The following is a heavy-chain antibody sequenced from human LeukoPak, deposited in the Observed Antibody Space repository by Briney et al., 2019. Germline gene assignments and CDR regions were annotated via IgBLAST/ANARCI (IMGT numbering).Heavy chain of an antibody. CDR3: ARRTYYYDSSGYHPVRGLDY. CDR2: ISSSGSTI. V-gene: IGHV3-48*03. J-gene: IGHJ4*02. D-gene: IGHD3-22*01. CDR1: GFTFSSYE. Sequence: GGSLRLSCAASGFTFSSYEMNWVRQAPEKGLEWVSYISSSGSTIYYADSVKGRFTISRDNAKNSLYLQMNSLRAEDTALYYCARRTYYYDSSGYHPVRGLDYWGQGTLVTVSS.